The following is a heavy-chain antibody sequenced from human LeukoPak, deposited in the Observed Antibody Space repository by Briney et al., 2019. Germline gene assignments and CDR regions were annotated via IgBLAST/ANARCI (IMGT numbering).Heavy chain of an antibody. J-gene: IGHJ4*02. CDR2: ISYDGSNK. CDR1: GFTFSSYG. D-gene: IGHD6-13*01. CDR3: AKSAAAGGGFDY. V-gene: IGHV3-30*18. Sequence: PGGSLRLSCAASGFTFSSYGMHWVRQAPGKGLEWVAVISYDGSNKYYADSVKGRFTISRDNSKNTLYLQMNSLRAEDTAAYYCAKSAAAGGGFDYWGQGTLVTVSS.